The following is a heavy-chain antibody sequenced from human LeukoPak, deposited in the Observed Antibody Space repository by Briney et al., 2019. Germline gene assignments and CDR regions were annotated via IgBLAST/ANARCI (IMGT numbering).Heavy chain of an antibody. CDR1: GGSISSGGYY. CDR2: IYYSGST. V-gene: IGHV4-31*03. D-gene: IGHD2-2*01. J-gene: IGHJ3*02. CDR3: ARAERYCSSTSCSHDAFDI. Sequence: SETLSLTCTVSGGSISSGGYYWSWIRQHPGKGLEWIGYIYYSGSTYYNPSLKSRVTISVDTSKNQFSLKLSSVTAADTAVYYCARAERYCSSTSCSHDAFDIWGQGTMVTVSS.